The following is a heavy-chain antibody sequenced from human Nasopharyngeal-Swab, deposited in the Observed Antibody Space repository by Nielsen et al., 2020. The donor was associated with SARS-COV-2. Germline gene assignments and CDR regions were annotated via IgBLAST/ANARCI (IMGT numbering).Heavy chain of an antibody. V-gene: IGHV3-33*01. CDR1: GFTFSSYG. CDR2: IWYDGSNK. CDR3: ARSDLYSGSWYAPFDY. Sequence: GGSLRFSCAASGFTFSSYGMHWVRQAPGKGLEWVAVIWYDGSNKYYADSVKGRFTISRDNSKNTLYLQMNSLRAEDTAVYYCARSDLYSGSWYAPFDYWGQGTLVTVSS. J-gene: IGHJ4*02. D-gene: IGHD6-13*01.